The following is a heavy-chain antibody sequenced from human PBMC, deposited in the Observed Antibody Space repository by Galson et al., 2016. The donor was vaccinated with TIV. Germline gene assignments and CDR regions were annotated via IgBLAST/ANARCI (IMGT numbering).Heavy chain of an antibody. CDR1: GFLVSNDY. CDR2: IYNDGAT. J-gene: IGHJ6*02. D-gene: IGHD4-23*01. CDR3: ARDRRFCGNNCYLHYCYGMDV. V-gene: IGHV3-66*02. Sequence: SLRLSCAPSGFLVSNDYMTWVRQAPGKGLEWVSIIYNDGATYYADSVRGRFIISRDNSKNTLYLQMNSLRPDDTAVYFCARDRRFCGNNCYLHYCYGMDVWGQGTTVTVS.